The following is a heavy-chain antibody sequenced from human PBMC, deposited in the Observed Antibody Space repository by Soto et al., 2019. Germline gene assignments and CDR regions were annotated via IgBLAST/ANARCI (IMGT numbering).Heavy chain of an antibody. V-gene: IGHV5-51*03. CDR1: GYSFTSNW. CDR2: IYPSDSDT. Sequence: EVQLVQSGPEVKKSGESLKISCKGSGYSFTSNWIGWVRQMPGKGLEWMGIIYPSDSDTRYSPSFQGQVTISADKSISTAYLQWISLKASDTAMYYCARPPSGTTTFFASWGEGALVNVSS. D-gene: IGHD1-7*01. CDR3: ARPPSGTTTFFAS. J-gene: IGHJ4*02.